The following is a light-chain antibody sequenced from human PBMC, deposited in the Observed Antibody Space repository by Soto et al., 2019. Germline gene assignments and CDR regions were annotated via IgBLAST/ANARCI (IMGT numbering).Light chain of an antibody. CDR1: QSVSSSY. J-gene: IGKJ3*01. CDR2: GAS. CDR3: QQYNNWPPGFT. Sequence: EIVLTQSPGTLSLSPGERATLSCRASQSVSSSYLAWYQQKPGQAPRLLIYGASSRATGIPDRFSGSGSGTYFPLTISSLQSEDFAVYYCQQYNNWPPGFTFGPGTKVDIK. V-gene: IGKV3-20*01.